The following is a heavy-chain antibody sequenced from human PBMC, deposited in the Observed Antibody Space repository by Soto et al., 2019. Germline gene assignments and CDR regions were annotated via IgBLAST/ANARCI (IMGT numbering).Heavy chain of an antibody. CDR2: INAGNGNT. CDR3: ARLPGIAVAGTGMDV. J-gene: IGHJ6*02. Sequence: ASVKVSCKASGYTFTSYAMHWVRQAPGQRLEWMGWINAGNGNTKYSQKFQGRVTITRDTFASTTYMELSSLRSEDTAVYYCARLPGIAVAGTGMDVWGQGTTVTVSS. D-gene: IGHD6-19*01. V-gene: IGHV1-3*01. CDR1: GYTFTSYA.